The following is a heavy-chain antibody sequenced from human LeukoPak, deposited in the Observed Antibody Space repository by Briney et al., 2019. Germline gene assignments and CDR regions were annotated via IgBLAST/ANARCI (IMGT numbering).Heavy chain of an antibody. CDR2: IYYSGST. CDR3: AREITIFGVVIIRWFDP. CDR1: GGSISSYY. J-gene: IGHJ5*02. D-gene: IGHD3-3*01. Sequence: KPSETLSLTCTVSGGSISSYYWSWIRQPPGKGLEWIGYIYYSGSTNYNPSLKSRVTISVDTSKNQFSLKLSSVTAADTAVYYCAREITIFGVVIIRWFDPWGQGTLVTVSS. V-gene: IGHV4-59*12.